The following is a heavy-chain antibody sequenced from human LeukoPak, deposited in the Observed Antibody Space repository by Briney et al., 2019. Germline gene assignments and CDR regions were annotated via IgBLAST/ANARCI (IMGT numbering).Heavy chain of an antibody. V-gene: IGHV3-20*04. CDR1: GFTFDDYG. CDR3: ARYYDSSGYYSEYYFDY. CDR2: INWNGGST. J-gene: IGHJ4*02. Sequence: GGSLRLSCAASGFTFDDYGMSWVRQAPGKGLEWVSGINWNGGSTGYADSVKGRFTISRDNSKNTLYLQMNSLRAEDTAVYYCARYYDSSGYYSEYYFDYWGQGTLVTVSS. D-gene: IGHD3-22*01.